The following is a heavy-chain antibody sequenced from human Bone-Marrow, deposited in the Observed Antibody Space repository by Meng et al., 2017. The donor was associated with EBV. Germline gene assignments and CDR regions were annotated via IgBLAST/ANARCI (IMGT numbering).Heavy chain of an antibody. Sequence: LQESVHGLVKPSETLPLTCTVSGASISSFYYWGWIRQPPGRGLEWIGSVHYTGSTYYSPSLKSRVTVSVDTSKNQFSLRLTSVTAADTAVYYCARPFPSWQSPRLDPFGAWGQGTLVTVSS. D-gene: IGHD6-19*01. CDR3: ARPFPSWQSPRLDPFGA. J-gene: IGHJ5*02. CDR2: VHYTGST. V-gene: IGHV4-39*01. CDR1: GASISSFYY.